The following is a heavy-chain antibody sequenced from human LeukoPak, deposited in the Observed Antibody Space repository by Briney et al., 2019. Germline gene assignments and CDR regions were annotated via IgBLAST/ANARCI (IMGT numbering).Heavy chain of an antibody. CDR2: IYAGDSDI. Sequence: GESLKISCKASGYSFSNFWIGWVRQMPGKGLDWMGIIYAGDSDITYSPSFQGQVSISADKSISTAYLQWSSLRASDTALYYCARRYGGNFDYWGQGTLVTVSS. V-gene: IGHV5-51*01. CDR3: ARRYGGNFDY. J-gene: IGHJ4*02. D-gene: IGHD4-23*01. CDR1: GYSFSNFW.